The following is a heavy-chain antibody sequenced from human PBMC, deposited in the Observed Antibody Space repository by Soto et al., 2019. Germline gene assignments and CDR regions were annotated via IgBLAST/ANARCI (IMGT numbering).Heavy chain of an antibody. CDR1: GFTFSSYA. J-gene: IGHJ4*02. CDR3: ARVPSFSGRAHFDY. CDR2: ISYDGSNK. D-gene: IGHD2-15*01. Sequence: QVQLVESGGGVVQPGRSLRLSCAASGFTFSSYAMHWVRQAPGKGLEWVAVISYDGSNKYYADSVKGRFTISRDNSKNTLYLQMNSLRGEDAAVYYCARVPSFSGRAHFDYWGQGTLVTVSS. V-gene: IGHV3-30-3*01.